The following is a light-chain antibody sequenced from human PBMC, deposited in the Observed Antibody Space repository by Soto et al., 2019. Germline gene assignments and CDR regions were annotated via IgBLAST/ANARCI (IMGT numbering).Light chain of an antibody. CDR2: WAS. Sequence: DIVMTQSPDSLAVSLGERATINCKSSQSVLYSSNNKNYLAWYQQKPGQPPKLLIYWASTRESGVPDRFSGSASGTYFTLTISSLQAEDVAVYYCQQYYSTPLLTFGGGTKVEIK. CDR3: QQYYSTPLLT. V-gene: IGKV4-1*01. CDR1: QSVLYSSNNKNY. J-gene: IGKJ4*01.